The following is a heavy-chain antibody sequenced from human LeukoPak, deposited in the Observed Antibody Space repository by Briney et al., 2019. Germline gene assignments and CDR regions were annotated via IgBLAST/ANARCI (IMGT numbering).Heavy chain of an antibody. CDR1: GLTFSSYG. V-gene: IGHV3-48*01. D-gene: IGHD6-19*01. CDR3: ARDGTPSYTSGWVYMDA. J-gene: IGHJ6*04. Sequence: GGSLRLSCAASGLTFSSYGMSWVRQAPGKGLQWLSYISSSGRTTYYADSVKGRFTISRDNSKNTLYLQMNSLRAEDTAVYYCARDGTPSYTSGWVYMDAWGKGTTVTISS. CDR2: ISSSGRTT.